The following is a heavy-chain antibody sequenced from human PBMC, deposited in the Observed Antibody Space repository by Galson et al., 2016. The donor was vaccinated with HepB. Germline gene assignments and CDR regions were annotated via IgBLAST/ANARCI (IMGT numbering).Heavy chain of an antibody. V-gene: IGHV3-49*03. CDR1: GFDFGRYA. D-gene: IGHD3-22*01. Sequence: SLRLSCAGSGFDFGRYAMGWFRQAPGQGLEWVAFIRGRAYGGTTEYAASVKGRFTVSRDDSNSIAYLHMNSLKIEDTALYYCSWLNDAFDVWGQGTMVTVSS. CDR3: SWLNDAFDV. J-gene: IGHJ3*01. CDR2: IRGRAYGGTT.